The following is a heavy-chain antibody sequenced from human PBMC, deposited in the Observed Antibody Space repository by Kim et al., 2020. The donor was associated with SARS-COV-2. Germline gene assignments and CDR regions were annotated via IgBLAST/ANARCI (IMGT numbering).Heavy chain of an antibody. Sequence: GGSLRLSCSASGFSFSSYGIHWVRQAPGKGLDGLAVIWAEGNNKYYGNSVKDRFTISRDNSKNTVFLEMNSLRVEDTAVYYCARELHTSGWNVFDSWGQGTVVTVAS. D-gene: IGHD6-19*01. CDR1: GFSFSSYG. V-gene: IGHV3-33*01. CDR3: ARELHTSGWNVFDS. CDR2: IWAEGNNK. J-gene: IGHJ5*01.